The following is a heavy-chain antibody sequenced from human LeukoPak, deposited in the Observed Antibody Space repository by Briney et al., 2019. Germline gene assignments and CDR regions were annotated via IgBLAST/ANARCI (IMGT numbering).Heavy chain of an antibody. J-gene: IGHJ4*02. CDR1: GGSISSGGYY. Sequence: SETLSLTCTVSGGSISSGGYYWSWIRQHPGKGLEWIGYIYYSGSTYYKPSLKSRVTISVDTSENQFSLKLSSVTAADTAVYYCARDSHYYDTIPIRPFDYWGQGTLVTVSS. CDR3: ARDSHYYDTIPIRPFDY. D-gene: IGHD3-22*01. V-gene: IGHV4-31*03. CDR2: IYYSGST.